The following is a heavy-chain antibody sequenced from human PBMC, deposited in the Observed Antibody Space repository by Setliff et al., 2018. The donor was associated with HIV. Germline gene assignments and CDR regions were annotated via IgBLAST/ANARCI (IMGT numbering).Heavy chain of an antibody. Sequence: SETLSLTCTVSGGSIRTGNYYWNWIRQPAGKGLEWIGHIHTTGSITHNPSLRSRVTISLDTSKNQVSLSLASVTAADTAVYYCARDGGGSGWSLGEFDFWGQGTLVTVSS. D-gene: IGHD6-19*01. CDR2: IHTTGSI. CDR1: GGSIRTGNYY. V-gene: IGHV4-61*09. J-gene: IGHJ4*02. CDR3: ARDGGGSGWSLGEFDF.